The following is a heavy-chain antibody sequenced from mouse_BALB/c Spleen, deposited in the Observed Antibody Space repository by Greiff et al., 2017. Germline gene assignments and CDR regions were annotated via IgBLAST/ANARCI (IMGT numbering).Heavy chain of an antibody. CDR2: ISDGGSYT. J-gene: IGHJ3*01. CDR3: ARFTTGGAY. V-gene: IGHV5-4*02. Sequence: EVKLVESGGGLVKPGGSLKLSCAASGFTFSDYYMYWVRQTPEKRLEWVATISDGGSYTYYPDSVKGRVTISRDNAKNNLYLQMSSLKAEDTAMYYCARFTTGGAYWGQGTLVTVSA. D-gene: IGHD1-1*01. CDR1: GFTFSDYY.